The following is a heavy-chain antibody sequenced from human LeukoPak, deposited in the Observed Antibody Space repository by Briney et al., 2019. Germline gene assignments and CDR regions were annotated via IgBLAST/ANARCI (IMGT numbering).Heavy chain of an antibody. CDR2: INPSGGST. D-gene: IGHD4-23*01. CDR1: GYTFTGYY. J-gene: IGHJ4*02. CDR3: ARESPYGGNSDY. Sequence: GASVKVSCKTSGYTFTGYYMHWVRQAPGQGLEWMGIINPSGGSTSYAQKFQGRVTMTRDMSTSTVYMGLSSLRSEDTAVYYCARESPYGGNSDYWGQGTLVTVSS. V-gene: IGHV1-46*01.